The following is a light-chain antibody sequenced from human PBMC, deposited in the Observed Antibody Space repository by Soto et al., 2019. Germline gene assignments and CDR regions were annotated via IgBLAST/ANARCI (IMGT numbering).Light chain of an antibody. CDR2: EVS. CDR1: SSDIGGYNY. CDR3: NSYTSSSTLYV. V-gene: IGLV2-14*01. Sequence: QSALTQPASVSGSPGQSITISSTGTSSDIGGYNYVSWYQQHPGKAPKLMIYEVSNRPSGVSNRFSGSKSGNTASLTISGLQAEDEADYYCNSYTSSSTLYVFGTGTKVTVL. J-gene: IGLJ1*01.